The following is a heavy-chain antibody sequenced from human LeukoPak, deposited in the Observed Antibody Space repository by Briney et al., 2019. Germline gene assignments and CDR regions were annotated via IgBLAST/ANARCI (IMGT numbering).Heavy chain of an antibody. CDR2: IDSDGGSI. Sequence: GGSLRLSCAASGFTFSRYWMHWVRQAPGKGLVWVSRIDSDGGSIRYADTVRGRFTISRDNAKNTLPLQMNSLRPEDTAVYYCARVGFGGGSPFDYWGQGTLVSVSS. D-gene: IGHD2-15*01. CDR1: GFTFSRYW. V-gene: IGHV3-74*01. J-gene: IGHJ4*02. CDR3: ARVGFGGGSPFDY.